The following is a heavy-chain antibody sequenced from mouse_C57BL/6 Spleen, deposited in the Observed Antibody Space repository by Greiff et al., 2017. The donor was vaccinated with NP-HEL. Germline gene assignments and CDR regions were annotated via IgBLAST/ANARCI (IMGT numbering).Heavy chain of an antibody. CDR2: IYPGDGDT. J-gene: IGHJ4*01. CDR3: ARDGMDHHYAMDY. D-gene: IGHD1-2*01. CDR1: GYAFSSSW. Sequence: QVQLQQSGPELVKPGASVKISCKASGYAFSSSWMIWVKQRPGKGLEWIGRIYPGDGDTNYNGKFKGKATLTADKSSSTAYMQLSSLTSEDSAVYFCARDGMDHHYAMDYWGQGTSVTVSS. V-gene: IGHV1-82*01.